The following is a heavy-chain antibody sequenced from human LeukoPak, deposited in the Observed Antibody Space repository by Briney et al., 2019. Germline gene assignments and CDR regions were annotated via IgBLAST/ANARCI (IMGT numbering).Heavy chain of an antibody. V-gene: IGHV4-38-2*01. D-gene: IGHD1-26*01. J-gene: IGHJ2*01. CDR1: GYSLSSGYY. CDR2: IDRSGST. Sequence: SETLSLTCAVSGYSLSSGYYWGWIRQSPGKGLEWIGSIDRSGSTYYTPSLKSRVTISVDTSKNQFSLKLSSVTAADAAVYYCARSPPVRGLPNWYFDLWGRGTLVTVSS. CDR3: ARSPPVRGLPNWYFDL.